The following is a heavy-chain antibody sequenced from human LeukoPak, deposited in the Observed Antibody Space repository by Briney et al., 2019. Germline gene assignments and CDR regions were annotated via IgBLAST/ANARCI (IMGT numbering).Heavy chain of an antibody. CDR1: GYTFTNYG. D-gene: IGHD2-2*01. V-gene: IGHV1-18*01. CDR2: ISPYNGYT. J-gene: IGHJ5*02. Sequence: ASVKVSCKASGYTFTNYGIGWVRQAPGQGLEWMGWISPYNGYTKYAQRLQGRVTMTTDTSTTTAYLELRSLRPDDTALYYCARDLSGVPAATQGYFDPWGQGTLVTVSS. CDR3: ARDLSGVPAATQGYFDP.